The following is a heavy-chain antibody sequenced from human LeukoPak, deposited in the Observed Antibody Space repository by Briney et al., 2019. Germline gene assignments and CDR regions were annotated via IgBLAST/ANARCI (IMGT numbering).Heavy chain of an antibody. J-gene: IGHJ4*02. CDR1: GYTFTSYG. Sequence: ASVKVSCKASGYTFTSYGISWVRQAPGQGLEWMGWVSAYNGNTNYAQKLQGRVTMTTDTSTSAAYMELRSLRSDDTAVYYCARASYCGDPLEFDYWGQGTLVTVSS. D-gene: IGHD4-17*01. CDR2: VSAYNGNT. V-gene: IGHV1-18*01. CDR3: ARASYCGDPLEFDY.